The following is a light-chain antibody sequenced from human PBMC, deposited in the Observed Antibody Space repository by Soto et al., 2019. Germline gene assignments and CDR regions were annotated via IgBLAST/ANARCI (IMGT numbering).Light chain of an antibody. V-gene: IGKV3-15*01. CDR2: TAS. Sequence: EIVMTQSPATLSVSPGEGVTLSCRASQNVGRHVAWYQQKPCQAPRLLIYTASTRATGVPAKFSAGGSGTEFSLTISSLQSEDFALYVCHQYDVWATFGQGTKV. CDR1: QNVGRH. CDR3: HQYDVWAT. J-gene: IGKJ1*01.